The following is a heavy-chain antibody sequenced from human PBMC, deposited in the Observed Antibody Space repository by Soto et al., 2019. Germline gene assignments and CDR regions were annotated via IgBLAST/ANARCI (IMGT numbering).Heavy chain of an antibody. V-gene: IGHV1-18*01. CDR2: ISAYNGNT. J-gene: IGHJ4*02. D-gene: IGHD6-19*01. CDR3: ARDRDRYSSGWYGGHYFDY. CDR1: GYTFTGYV. Sequence: ASVKVSCKASGYTFTGYVISWVRQAPGQGLEWMGWISAYNGNTNYAQKLQGRVTMTTDTSTSTAYMELRSLRSDDTAVYYCARDRDRYSSGWYGGHYFDYWGQGTLVTVSS.